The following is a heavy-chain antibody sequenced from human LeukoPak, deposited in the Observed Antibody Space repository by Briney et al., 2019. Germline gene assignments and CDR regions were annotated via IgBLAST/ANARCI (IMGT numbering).Heavy chain of an antibody. CDR3: ASLPHNDILTTSRPDV. CDR1: GGSISSYY. Sequence: SETLSLTCTVSGGSISSYYWSWIRQPPGKGLEWIGEINHSGSTNYNPSLKSRVTISVDTSKNQFSLMVSSVTAADTAVYYCASLPHNDILTTSRPDVWGQGTTVTVSS. D-gene: IGHD3-9*01. CDR2: INHSGST. J-gene: IGHJ6*02. V-gene: IGHV4-34*01.